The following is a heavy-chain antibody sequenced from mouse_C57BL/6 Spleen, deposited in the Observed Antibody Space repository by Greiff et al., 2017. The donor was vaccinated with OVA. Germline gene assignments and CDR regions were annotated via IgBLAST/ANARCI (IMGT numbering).Heavy chain of an antibody. V-gene: IGHV1-26*01. J-gene: IGHJ4*01. D-gene: IGHD1-1*01. CDR1: GYTFTDYY. Sequence: EVQLQQSGPELVKPGASVKISCKASGYTFTDYYMNWVKQSHGKSLEWIGDINPNNGGTSYNQKFKGKATLTVDKSSSTAYMELRSLTSEDSAVYYCARSELRGAMDYWGQGTSVTVSS. CDR2: INPNNGGT. CDR3: ARSELRGAMDY.